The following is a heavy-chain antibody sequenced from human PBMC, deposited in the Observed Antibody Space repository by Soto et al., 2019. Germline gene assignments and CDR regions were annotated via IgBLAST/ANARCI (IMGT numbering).Heavy chain of an antibody. J-gene: IGHJ6*02. V-gene: IGHV1-18*01. CDR2: ISPYNGGT. CDR1: GYSFTSYG. CDR3: GRCRTDSYAMDV. Sequence: GASVKVSCKASGYSFTSYGIAWVRQAPGQGPEWMGWISPYNGGTNYAQNVKGRVVMTTEISTNTVYLELRSLRSDDTAVYYCGRCRTDSYAMDVWGQGTTVTVSS.